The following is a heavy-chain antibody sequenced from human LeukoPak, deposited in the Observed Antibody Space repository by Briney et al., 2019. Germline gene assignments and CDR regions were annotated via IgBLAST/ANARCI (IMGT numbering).Heavy chain of an antibody. J-gene: IGHJ4*02. Sequence: PGGSLRLSCAASGFTFSSYAMHWVRQAPGKGLEWVAVISNDGNNKFYADSVQGRLTISRDNTKKTVHLQMNGLRAEDTAVYYCARPSTQQQLVFRFDYWGQGTLVTVSS. CDR2: ISNDGNNK. D-gene: IGHD6-13*01. V-gene: IGHV3-30-3*01. CDR1: GFTFSSYA. CDR3: ARPSTQQQLVFRFDY.